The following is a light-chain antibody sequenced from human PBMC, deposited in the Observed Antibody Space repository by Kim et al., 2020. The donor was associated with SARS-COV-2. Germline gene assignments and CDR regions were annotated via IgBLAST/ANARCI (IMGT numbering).Light chain of an antibody. CDR2: GKY. V-gene: IGLV3-19*01. Sequence: SSELTQDPAVSVALGQTVRLTCQGDSLRNYYATWYQQRPGQAPVLVLYGKYNRPSGIPDRFSGSASGNTASLTITGAQADYYCNYRDSSGGHVVFGGG. J-gene: IGLJ3*02. CDR1: SLRNYY. CDR3: NYRDSSGGHVV.